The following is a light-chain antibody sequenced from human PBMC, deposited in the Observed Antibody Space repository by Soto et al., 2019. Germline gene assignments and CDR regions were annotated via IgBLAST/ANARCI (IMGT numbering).Light chain of an antibody. CDR3: QQYERTPIT. J-gene: IGKJ5*01. Sequence: EIVLTQSPGTLSLSPGERATLSCRASQSVSRSYLAWYQQKPGQTPRLLMYGASSRATGIPDMFSGSGSGTDFTLTISRLEAEDVAVYYCQQYERTPITFGQGTRLEIK. CDR2: GAS. V-gene: IGKV3-20*01. CDR1: QSVSRSY.